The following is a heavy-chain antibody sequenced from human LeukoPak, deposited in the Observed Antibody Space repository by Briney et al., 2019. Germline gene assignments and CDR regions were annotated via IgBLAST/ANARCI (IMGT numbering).Heavy chain of an antibody. Sequence: GRSLRLSCAASGFTFSSYGMHWVRQASGKGLEWVAVISYDGSNKYYADSVKGRFTISRDNSKNTLYLQMNSLRAEDTAVYYCAKWAHGMDVWGQGTTVTVSS. J-gene: IGHJ6*02. CDR1: GFTFSSYG. CDR3: AKWAHGMDV. V-gene: IGHV3-30*18. CDR2: ISYDGSNK.